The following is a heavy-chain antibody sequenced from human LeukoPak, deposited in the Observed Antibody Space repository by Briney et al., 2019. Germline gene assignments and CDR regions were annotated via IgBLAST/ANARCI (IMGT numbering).Heavy chain of an antibody. CDR3: TTDLGLTMIRGVIVK. J-gene: IGHJ4*02. Sequence: GGSLRLSCADSGFSFTNAWMTWVRQAPGQGLEWVGRIKSKGDGETTDYAAPVEGRFFMSRDDSKATLYLQMNSLKTEDTAVYYCTTDLGLTMIRGVIVKWGQGTLVTVSS. CDR2: IKSKGDGETT. CDR1: GFSFTNAW. V-gene: IGHV3-15*01. D-gene: IGHD3-10*01.